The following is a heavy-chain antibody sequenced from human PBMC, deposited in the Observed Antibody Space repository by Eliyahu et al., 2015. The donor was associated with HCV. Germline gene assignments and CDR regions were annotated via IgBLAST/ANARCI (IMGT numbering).Heavy chain of an antibody. V-gene: IGHV3-64D*06. CDR3: VGGVGSSYDILTELDY. CDR1: GFTFSXYA. D-gene: IGHD3-9*01. J-gene: IGHJ4*02. Sequence: EVQLVESGGGLVQPGGSLRLSCSASGFTFSXYAMPWVRQAPGKGLEYVSAISSNGGSTYYADSVKGRFTISRDNSKNTLYLQMSSLRAEDTAVYYCVGGVGSSYDILTELDYWGQGTLVTVSS. CDR2: ISSNGGST.